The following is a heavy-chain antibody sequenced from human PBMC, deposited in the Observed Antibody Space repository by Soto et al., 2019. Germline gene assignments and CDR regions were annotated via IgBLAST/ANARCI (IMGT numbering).Heavy chain of an antibody. J-gene: IGHJ3*01. CDR1: GLTVSGKKY. D-gene: IGHD4-17*01. CDR3: ASWRLRDHAYDV. Sequence: DVQLVESGGGWIQPGGSLRLSCAASGLTVSGKKYIAWVRQAPGKGLEWVSGVYDVAGTYYADSVKGRFTISRDTSTTLVFLEMNGRRPGDTAVYYCASWRLRDHAYDVLGLGTTVTVSS. CDR2: VYDVAGT. V-gene: IGHV3-53*01.